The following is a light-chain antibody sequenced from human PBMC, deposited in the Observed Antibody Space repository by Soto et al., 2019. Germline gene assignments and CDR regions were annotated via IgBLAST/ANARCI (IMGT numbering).Light chain of an antibody. V-gene: IGKV1-5*01. Sequence: DIQMTQSPSTLSASVGDRVTITCRASQSISSWLAWYQQKPGKAPKLLIYDASSLESGVPSRFSGSGSGTEFTLTISSLQPDDVATYYFQQYNSYLWTFGQGTKVEIK. J-gene: IGKJ1*01. CDR1: QSISSW. CDR3: QQYNSYLWT. CDR2: DAS.